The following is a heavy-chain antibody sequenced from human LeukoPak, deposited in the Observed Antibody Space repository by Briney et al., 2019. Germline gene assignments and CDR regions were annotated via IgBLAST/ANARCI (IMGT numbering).Heavy chain of an antibody. D-gene: IGHD3-10*01. Sequence: GGSLRLSCAASGFTFSDYYMSWIRQAPGKGLEWVSYISSSSSYTNYADSVKGRFTISRDNAKNSLYLQMNSLRAEDTAVYCCARPLGTGAFGELSWGQGTLVTVSS. CDR1: GFTFSDYY. V-gene: IGHV3-11*06. CDR2: ISSSSSYT. CDR3: ARPLGTGAFGELS. J-gene: IGHJ5*02.